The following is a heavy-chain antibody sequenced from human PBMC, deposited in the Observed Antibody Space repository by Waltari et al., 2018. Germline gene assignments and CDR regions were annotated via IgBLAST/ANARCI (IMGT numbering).Heavy chain of an antibody. Sequence: QLQLQESGPGLVKPSETLSLTCTVSGGSISSSSYYWGWIRQPPGKGLEWIGSIYYSGVTSYNPSRKSRVTISVDTSKNQFSLKLSSVTAADTAVYYCARHPAMTIMLWYFDLWGRGTLVTVSS. CDR3: ARHPAMTIMLWYFDL. D-gene: IGHD2-8*01. J-gene: IGHJ2*01. CDR2: IYYSGVT. CDR1: GGSISSSSYY. V-gene: IGHV4-39*01.